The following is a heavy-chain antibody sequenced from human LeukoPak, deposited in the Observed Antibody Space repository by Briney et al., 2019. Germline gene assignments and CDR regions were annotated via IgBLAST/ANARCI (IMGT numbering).Heavy chain of an antibody. Sequence: SSETLSLTCAVYGGSFSGYYWSWIRQPPGKGLEWIGEINHSGSTNYNPSLKSRVTISVDTSKNQFSLKLSSVTAADTAVYYCARRTYHGRRGPSDYWGQGTLVTVSS. CDR1: GGSFSGYY. J-gene: IGHJ4*02. CDR2: INHSGST. CDR3: ARRTYHGRRGPSDY. V-gene: IGHV4-34*01. D-gene: IGHD1-14*01.